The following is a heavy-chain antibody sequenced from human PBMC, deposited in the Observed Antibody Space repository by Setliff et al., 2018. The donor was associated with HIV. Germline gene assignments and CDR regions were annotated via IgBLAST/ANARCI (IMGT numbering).Heavy chain of an antibody. CDR1: GGSFSGYY. J-gene: IGHJ4*02. D-gene: IGHD6-19*01. Sequence: PSETLSLTCAVYGGSFSGYYWTWIRQPPGKGLEWIGQINHSGSTNYNPSLKSRVTMSVDRSKNQFSLRLSSVTAADTAVYYCATLHSSGWPYYSDYWGQGILVTVSS. CDR2: INHSGST. V-gene: IGHV4-34*01. CDR3: ATLHSSGWPYYSDY.